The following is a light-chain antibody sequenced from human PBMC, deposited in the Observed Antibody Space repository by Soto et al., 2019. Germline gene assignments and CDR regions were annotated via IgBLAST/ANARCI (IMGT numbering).Light chain of an antibody. V-gene: IGKV1-5*01. CDR2: DAS. CDR3: QHYTGT. CDR1: QXISSW. Sequence: IQMTQSPPTLSASVGDSEPTTCRASQXISSWLAWYXQKPGRXXKLLVYDASNLESGVPSRFSGSSTGTEFILTIVSVEPDDLESYYCQHYTGTFGQGTKVDIK. J-gene: IGKJ1*01.